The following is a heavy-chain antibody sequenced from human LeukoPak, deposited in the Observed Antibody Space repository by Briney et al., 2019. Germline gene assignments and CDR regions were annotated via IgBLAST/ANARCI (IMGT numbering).Heavy chain of an antibody. Sequence: GGSLRLSCAPSGFTFNDYAMHWVRQATGKGPEWVAVISYDASNKFYADSVKGRFTISRDNSKNTLYLQMNSLRAEDTAVYYCARDHRGVRDYFDYWGQGTLVTVSS. V-gene: IGHV3-30*04. CDR3: ARDHRGVRDYFDY. CDR1: GFTFNDYA. CDR2: ISYDASNK. D-gene: IGHD3-10*01. J-gene: IGHJ4*02.